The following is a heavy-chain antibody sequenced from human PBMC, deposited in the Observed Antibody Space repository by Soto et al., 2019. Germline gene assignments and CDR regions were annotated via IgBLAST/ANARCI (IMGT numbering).Heavy chain of an antibody. CDR3: ARVYEFWSGYQTLFDY. CDR1: GYTFTSYG. Sequence: ASVKVSCKASGYTFTSYGISWVRQAPGQGLEWMGWISVYNANTNYAQKIQGRVTMTADTSASTAYMELRSLTSDDTAVYYCARVYEFWSGYQTLFDYWGQGTLVTVSS. D-gene: IGHD3-3*01. CDR2: ISVYNANT. V-gene: IGHV1-18*04. J-gene: IGHJ4*02.